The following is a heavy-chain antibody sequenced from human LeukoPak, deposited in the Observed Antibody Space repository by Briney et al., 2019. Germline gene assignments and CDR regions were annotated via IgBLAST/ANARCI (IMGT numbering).Heavy chain of an antibody. CDR1: GFSFSSYA. D-gene: IGHD6-13*01. J-gene: IGHJ4*02. CDR3: ARGPYSSTWYGDY. V-gene: IGHV3-23*01. Sequence: GGSLRLSCAASGFSFSSYAMSWVRQAPGKGLEWVSTIGGSGASTYHVDSVKGRFTISRDNSKNTLYLQMNSLRAEDTAIYYCARGPYSSTWYGDYWGQGNLVTVSS. CDR2: IGGSGAST.